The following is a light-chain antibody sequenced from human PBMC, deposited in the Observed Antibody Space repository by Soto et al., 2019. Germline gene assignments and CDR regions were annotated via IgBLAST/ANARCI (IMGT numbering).Light chain of an antibody. CDR3: QQSYSRPWT. CDR1: QSIGDN. J-gene: IGKJ1*01. CDR2: SIS. Sequence: DIQMTQSPSSLSASVGDRVSITCRASQSIGDNLNWYQQKPGKAPKLLIYSISSFQSGVPPRFSGSGGWTDFTLTITGLDPEDFATYYCQQSYSRPWTFGQGTKVEIK. V-gene: IGKV1-39*01.